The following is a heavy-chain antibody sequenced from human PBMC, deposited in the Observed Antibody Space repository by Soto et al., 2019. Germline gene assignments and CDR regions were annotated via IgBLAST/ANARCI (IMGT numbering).Heavy chain of an antibody. CDR2: MTPNSGDT. J-gene: IGHJ4*02. CDR1: GYTFSNDD. D-gene: IGHD5-12*01. CDR3: AIGGKYGGFYDCDY. V-gene: IGHV1-8*01. Sequence: QVQLVQSGAEVKKPGASVRVSCRASGYTFSNDDINWVRQAPGQGLEWMGWMTPNSGDTDHAQKFQGSLTLTRNTSISTAYLALSSLRSEDTAVYYCAIGGKYGGFYDCDYWGQGALVTVSS.